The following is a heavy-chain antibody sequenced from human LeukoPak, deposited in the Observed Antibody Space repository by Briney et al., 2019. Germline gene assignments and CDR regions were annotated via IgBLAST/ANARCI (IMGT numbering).Heavy chain of an antibody. Sequence: GGSLRLSCAASGFTVSSDYMSWVRQAPGKGLEWVSVIYRDGSTYYADSVEGRFTISRDNSKNTLFLQMNSLRAEDTAVYYCAKDSGSDFDYWGQGTLVTVSS. CDR2: IYRDGST. CDR3: AKDSGSDFDY. V-gene: IGHV3-66*01. CDR1: GFTVSSDY. J-gene: IGHJ4*02.